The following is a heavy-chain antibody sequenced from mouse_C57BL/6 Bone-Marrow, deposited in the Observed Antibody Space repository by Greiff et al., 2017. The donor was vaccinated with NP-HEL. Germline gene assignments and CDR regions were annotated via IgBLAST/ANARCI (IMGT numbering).Heavy chain of an antibody. J-gene: IGHJ3*01. CDR1: GYTFTDYE. Sequence: QVQLQQSGAELVRPGASVTPSCKASGYTFTDYEMHWVKQTPVHGLEWIGAIDPETGGTAYNQKFKGKAILTADKSSSTAYMELRSLTSEDSAVYYCTRSWRVAYWGQGTLVTVSA. V-gene: IGHV1-15*01. CDR2: IDPETGGT. CDR3: TRSWRVAY.